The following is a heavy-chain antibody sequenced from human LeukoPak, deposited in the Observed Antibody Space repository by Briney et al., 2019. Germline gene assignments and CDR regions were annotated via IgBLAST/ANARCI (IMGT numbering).Heavy chain of an antibody. D-gene: IGHD2-2*01. J-gene: IGHJ4*02. CDR2: ISYDGSNK. CDR3: ARVTGIIEPWDRYCSGTSCSDFDY. V-gene: IGHV3-30*04. CDR1: GFASSRDT. Sequence: GRSLSLSRAHSGFASSRDTVYRAGQAPSKEQEWVAVISYDGSNKYYADSVKGRFTISRDNSKNTLYLQMNSLRAEDTAVYYCARVTGIIEPWDRYCSGTSCSDFDYWGQGTLVTVSS.